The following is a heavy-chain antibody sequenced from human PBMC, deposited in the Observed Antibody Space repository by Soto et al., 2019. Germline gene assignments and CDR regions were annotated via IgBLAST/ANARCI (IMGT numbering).Heavy chain of an antibody. J-gene: IGHJ5*02. CDR3: ARDLMPVVGRTYNCFAP. Sequence: PSETLSLTCAVSGGSISSSNWWSWVRQPPGKGLEWIGEIYHSGSTNYNPSLKSRVTISVDKSKNQFSLKLSSVTAADTAVYYCARDLMPVVGRTYNCFAPWGQGPLVPVSS. V-gene: IGHV4-4*02. CDR1: GGSISSSNW. D-gene: IGHD6-19*01. CDR2: IYHSGST.